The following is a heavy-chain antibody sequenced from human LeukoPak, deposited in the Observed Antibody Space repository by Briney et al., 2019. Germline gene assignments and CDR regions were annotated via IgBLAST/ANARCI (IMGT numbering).Heavy chain of an antibody. J-gene: IGHJ4*02. D-gene: IGHD3-22*01. V-gene: IGHV3-48*01. CDR2: ISSNGGVT. Sequence: GASLRLSCAASGFIFSTHGMNWVRLAPGKGLEWLSYISSNGGVTQYTDSVRGRFTNSRDNAENSLYLQMNSLRAEDTAVYYCARSLTYFDSSGPYLGYLDYWGQGALVTVSS. CDR1: GFIFSTHG. CDR3: ARSLTYFDSSGPYLGYLDY.